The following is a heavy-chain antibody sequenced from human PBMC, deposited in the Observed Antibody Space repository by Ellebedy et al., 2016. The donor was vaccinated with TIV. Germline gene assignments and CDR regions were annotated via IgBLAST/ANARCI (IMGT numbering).Heavy chain of an antibody. CDR2: INPNSGDT. Sequence: ASVKVSCKASGYTFTGYYLHWVRQAPGQGLEWMGWINPNSGDTSYAQKFQGRVTMTRDTSINTAYMELSGLTSDDTAVYYCARDPVTNARGNWFDPWGQGTLVTVSS. CDR1: GYTFTGYY. CDR3: ARDPVTNARGNWFDP. V-gene: IGHV1-2*02. D-gene: IGHD3-10*02. J-gene: IGHJ5*02.